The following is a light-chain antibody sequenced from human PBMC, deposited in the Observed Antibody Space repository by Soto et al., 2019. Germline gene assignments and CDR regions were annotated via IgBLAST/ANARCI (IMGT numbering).Light chain of an antibody. CDR3: QQYGGSPRIT. CDR1: QNIYSNY. J-gene: IGKJ5*01. Sequence: IVVTQSPGSLSLSPGEGASLSCRASQNIYSNYLAWYQHKPGRSPRLLIYHSSTRAAGTPDRFSGSGSGTDFTLIINRLEPEDVAIYYCQQYGGSPRITFGQGTRLEI. V-gene: IGKV3-20*01. CDR2: HSS.